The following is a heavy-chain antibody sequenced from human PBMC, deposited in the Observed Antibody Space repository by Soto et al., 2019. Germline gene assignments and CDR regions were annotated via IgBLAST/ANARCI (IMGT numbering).Heavy chain of an antibody. D-gene: IGHD3-16*01. Sequence: QVQLVQSGDEVRKPGSSVKVSCKASGYIFVNYGIAWVRQAPGQGLEWMGWISAYSGNTHYASKVQGRLTMTTDTSTSTAYMDLGSLTSDGTAVYYCAMVDNYVTSTPQDVWGQGTTVTVSS. V-gene: IGHV1-18*01. CDR2: ISAYSGNT. CDR3: AMVDNYVTSTPQDV. J-gene: IGHJ6*02. CDR1: GYIFVNYG.